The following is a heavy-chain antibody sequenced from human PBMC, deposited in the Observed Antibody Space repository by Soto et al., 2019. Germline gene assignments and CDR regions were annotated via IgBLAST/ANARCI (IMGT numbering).Heavy chain of an antibody. CDR1: GYTFSTSG. J-gene: IGHJ5*02. D-gene: IGHD3-22*01. CDR3: AKTPHYDSSGYYSWFDL. Sequence: QVQLVQSGAEVKKPGASVKVSCKASGYTFSTSGITWVRQAPGQGLEWMGWISGYNGNTIYAQKLQGRVTMTTETSTTTAYMELRSLRSDDTAVYYCAKTPHYDSSGYYSWFDLWGQSTLVTVSS. V-gene: IGHV1-18*01. CDR2: ISGYNGNT.